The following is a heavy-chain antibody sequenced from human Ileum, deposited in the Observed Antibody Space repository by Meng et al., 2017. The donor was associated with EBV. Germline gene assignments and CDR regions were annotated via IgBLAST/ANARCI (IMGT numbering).Heavy chain of an antibody. Sequence: QVQLQESGPGLVKPSETLALTCLVSSGSVSSDSYSWTWIRQPPGKRLEWIGYIYYTGSTYYNPSLKSRVTISLDTSKNQFSLELTSVTAADTAVYYCARWARRTRALDRGFDYWGQGTLVTVSS. CDR2: IYYTGST. D-gene: IGHD1/OR15-1a*01. J-gene: IGHJ4*02. CDR1: SGSVSSDSYS. CDR3: ARWARRTRALDRGFDY. V-gene: IGHV4-61*01.